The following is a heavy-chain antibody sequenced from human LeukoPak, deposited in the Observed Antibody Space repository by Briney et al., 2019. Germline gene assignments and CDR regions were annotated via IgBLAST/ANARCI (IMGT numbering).Heavy chain of an antibody. CDR2: ISPNNSNT. Sequence: ASVKVSCKASGYTFTSYGISWVRQAPGQGLEWMGWISPNNSNTNYAQKFQGRVTMTTDTSTRRAYMELRSMRSDDTAVYYCAMKGSDSSLDYWGEGTLVTVSS. CDR1: GYTFTSYG. V-gene: IGHV1-18*01. D-gene: IGHD3-22*01. CDR3: AMKGSDSSLDY. J-gene: IGHJ4*02.